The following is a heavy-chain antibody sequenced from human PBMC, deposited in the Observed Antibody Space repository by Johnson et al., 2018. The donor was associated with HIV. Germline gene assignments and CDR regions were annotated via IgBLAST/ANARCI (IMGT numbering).Heavy chain of an antibody. CDR3: ATRDPTHRPGVFDI. CDR1: GFSFSDYY. D-gene: IGHD1-14*01. Sequence: QVQLVESGGGLVKPGGSRRLSCAASGFSFSDYYMSWIRQAPGKGPEWVSYISSSGSTVYYADSVKGRFTNSRDNAKNSLYLQMNSLRAEDTAVYYCATRDPTHRPGVFDIWGQGTMVTVSS. V-gene: IGHV3-11*04. CDR2: ISSSGSTV. J-gene: IGHJ3*02.